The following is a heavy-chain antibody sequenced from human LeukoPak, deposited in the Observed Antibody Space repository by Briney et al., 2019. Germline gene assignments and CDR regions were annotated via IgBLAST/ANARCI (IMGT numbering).Heavy chain of an antibody. CDR1: GGSISSYY. CDR3: ARGVNSGYFDY. Sequence: SETLSLTCTVSGGSISSYYWSWIRQPPGKGLEWIGYIYYSGSTNCNPSLKSRVTISVDTSKNQFSLKLTSVTAADTAVYYCARGVNSGYFDYCGQGTLVTVSP. CDR2: IYYSGST. D-gene: IGHD1-26*01. V-gene: IGHV4-59*01. J-gene: IGHJ4*02.